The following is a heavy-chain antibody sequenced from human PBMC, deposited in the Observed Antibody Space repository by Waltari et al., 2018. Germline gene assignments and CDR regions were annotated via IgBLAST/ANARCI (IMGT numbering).Heavy chain of an antibody. D-gene: IGHD6-19*01. J-gene: IGHJ4*02. CDR1: GYPFTSYE. Sequence: QVQLVQSGAEVKKPGASVKVSCKASGYPFTSYEINWVRQATGQGLEWMGWMNPNSGNTGYAQKFQGRVTMTRNTSISTAYMELSSLRSEDTAVYYCARTFSGWYALDYWGQGTLVTVSS. CDR3: ARTFSGWYALDY. CDR2: MNPNSGNT. V-gene: IGHV1-8*01.